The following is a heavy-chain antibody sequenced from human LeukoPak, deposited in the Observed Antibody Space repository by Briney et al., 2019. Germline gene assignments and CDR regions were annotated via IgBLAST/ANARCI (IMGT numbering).Heavy chain of an antibody. V-gene: IGHV4-39*07. D-gene: IGHD5-24*01. CDR3: ARGLEDGYNFRWFDP. CDR1: GGSISSSSYY. J-gene: IGHJ5*02. CDR2: IYYSGST. Sequence: SETLSLTCTVSGGSISSSSYYWGWIRQPPGKGLEWIGSIYYSGSTYYNPSLKSRVTISVDTSKNQFSLKLSSVTAADTAVYYCARGLEDGYNFRWFDPWGQGTLVTVSS.